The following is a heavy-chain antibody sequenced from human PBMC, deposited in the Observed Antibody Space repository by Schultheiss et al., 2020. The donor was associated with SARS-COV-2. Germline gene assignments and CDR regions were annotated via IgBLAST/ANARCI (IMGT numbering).Heavy chain of an antibody. CDR3: ARDLENYYYMDV. V-gene: IGHV1-69*13. Sequence: SVKVSCKSSGYTFTSYGISWVRQAPGQGLEWMGGIIPIFGTANYAQKFQGRVTITADESTSTAYMELSSLRSEDTAVYYCARDLENYYYMDVWGKGTTVTVSS. D-gene: IGHD1-1*01. CDR2: IIPIFGTA. J-gene: IGHJ6*03. CDR1: GYTFTSYG.